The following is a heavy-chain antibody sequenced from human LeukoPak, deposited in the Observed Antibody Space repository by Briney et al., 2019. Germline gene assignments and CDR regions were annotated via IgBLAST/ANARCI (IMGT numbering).Heavy chain of an antibody. D-gene: IGHD5-24*01. CDR2: IYPGDSDT. V-gene: IGHV5-51*01. CDR1: GYRLTTYW. Sequence: GESLKISCKGSGYRLTTYWIGWVRQMPGKGLEWMGIIYPGDSDTRDSPSFQGQVTISADKSITTAYLQWSSLKASDTAMYYCARLSRMATTLDAFDIWGQGTMVTVSS. J-gene: IGHJ3*02. CDR3: ARLSRMATTLDAFDI.